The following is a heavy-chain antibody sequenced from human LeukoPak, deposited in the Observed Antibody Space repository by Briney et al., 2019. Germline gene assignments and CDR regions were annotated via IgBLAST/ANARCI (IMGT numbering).Heavy chain of an antibody. CDR1: GYSFTSYW. V-gene: IGHV5-51*01. D-gene: IGHD6-6*01. Sequence: GEPLKISCKGPGYSFTSYWIGWVRQMPGKGLEWMGIIYPGDSDTRYSPSFQGQVTISADKSISTAYLQWSSLKASDTAMYYCARSVSSIAARPLDYWGQGTLVTVSS. CDR3: ARSVSSIAARPLDY. J-gene: IGHJ4*02. CDR2: IYPGDSDT.